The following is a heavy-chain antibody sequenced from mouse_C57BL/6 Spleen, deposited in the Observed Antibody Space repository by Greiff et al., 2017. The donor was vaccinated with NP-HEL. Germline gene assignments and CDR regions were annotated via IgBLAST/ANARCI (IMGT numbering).Heavy chain of an antibody. J-gene: IGHJ2*01. CDR3: ARSLYQVQGDY. Sequence: QVQLQQSGAELVKPGASVKISCKASGYAFSSYWMNWVKQRPGKGLEWIEQIYPGDGDTNYNGKFKGKATLTADKSSSTAYMQLSSLTSEDSAVYFCARSLYQVQGDYWGQGTTLTVSS. CDR1: GYAFSSYW. CDR2: IYPGDGDT. V-gene: IGHV1-80*01.